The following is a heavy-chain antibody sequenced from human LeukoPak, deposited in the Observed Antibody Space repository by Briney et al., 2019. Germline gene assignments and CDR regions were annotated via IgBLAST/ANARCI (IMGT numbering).Heavy chain of an antibody. D-gene: IGHD5-24*01. V-gene: IGHV5-51*01. CDR3: ARHRRRWLQFPDY. J-gene: IGHJ4*02. CDR2: IYPGDSDT. Sequence: GESLKISCKVSGYSFTNSWIGWVRQMPGKGLEWMGIIYPGDSDTRYSPPFQGQVTISADKSINTAYLKWSSLKASDTAMYYCARHRRRWLQFPDYWGQGTLVTVSS. CDR1: GYSFTNSW.